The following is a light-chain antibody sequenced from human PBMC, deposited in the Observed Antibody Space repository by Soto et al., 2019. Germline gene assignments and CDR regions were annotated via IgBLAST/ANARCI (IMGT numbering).Light chain of an antibody. V-gene: IGKV3-11*01. CDR3: QQDNIFPT. J-gene: IGKJ5*01. CDR1: QNVRSY. Sequence: NVLTQSPTALSLSPGEKATLSCGCSQNVRSYLAWYQQKLCQATWLLIYDVSNRATGIPARFSGSGSGTDFSLTISFLVPEDFTTYYRQQDNIFPTFGQGTRLEI. CDR2: DVS.